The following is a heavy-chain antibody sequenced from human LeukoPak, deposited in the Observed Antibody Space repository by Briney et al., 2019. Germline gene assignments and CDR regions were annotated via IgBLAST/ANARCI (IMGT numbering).Heavy chain of an antibody. V-gene: IGHV4-38-2*02. CDR2: IYHSGST. CDR3: ARSYYYGSGSSDP. Sequence: PSETLSLTCTVSGYSISSGYYWGWIRQPPGKGLEWIGSIYHSGSTYYNPSLKSRVTISVDTSKNQFSLKLSSVTAADTAVYYCARSYYYGSGSSDPWGQGTLVTVSS. D-gene: IGHD3-10*01. J-gene: IGHJ5*02. CDR1: GYSISSGYY.